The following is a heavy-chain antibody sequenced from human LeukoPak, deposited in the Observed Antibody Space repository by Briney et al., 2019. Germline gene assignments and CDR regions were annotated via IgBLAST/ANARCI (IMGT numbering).Heavy chain of an antibody. J-gene: IGHJ6*02. Sequence: SVKVPCKASGGTFSSYAISWVRQAPGQGLEWMGRIIPIFGIANYAQKLQGRVTITADKSTSTAYMELSSLRSEDTAVYYCASSSGSYGSGSYGYYGMDVWGQGTTVTVSS. V-gene: IGHV1-69*04. CDR3: ASSSGSYGSGSYGYYGMDV. D-gene: IGHD3-10*01. CDR1: GGTFSSYA. CDR2: IIPIFGIA.